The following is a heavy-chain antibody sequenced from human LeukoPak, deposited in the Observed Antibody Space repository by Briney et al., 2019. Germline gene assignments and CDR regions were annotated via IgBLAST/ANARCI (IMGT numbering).Heavy chain of an antibody. CDR3: ARGRLVVVPAAIVNWFDP. Sequence: ASVKVSCKASGYTFTSYYIHWVRQAPGQGLEWMGWINPNSGGTNYAQKFQGRVTMTRDTSISTAYMELSRLRSDDTAVYYCARGRLVVVPAAIVNWFDPWGQGTLVTVSS. D-gene: IGHD2-2*01. V-gene: IGHV1-2*02. CDR1: GYTFTSYY. J-gene: IGHJ5*02. CDR2: INPNSGGT.